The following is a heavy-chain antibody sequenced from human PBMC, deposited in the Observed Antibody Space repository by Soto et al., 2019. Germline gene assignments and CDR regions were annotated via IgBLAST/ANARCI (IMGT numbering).Heavy chain of an antibody. J-gene: IGHJ6*02. Sequence: QVQLVESGGGVVQPGRSLRFSCAASGFTFSSYGMHWVRQAPGKGLEWVAVISYDGSNKYYADSVKGRFTISRDNSKNTLYLQMNSLRAEDTAVYYCAKDRIVVVVAAMFPYYYGMDVWGQGTTVTVSS. V-gene: IGHV3-30*18. CDR3: AKDRIVVVVAAMFPYYYGMDV. D-gene: IGHD2-15*01. CDR2: ISYDGSNK. CDR1: GFTFSSYG.